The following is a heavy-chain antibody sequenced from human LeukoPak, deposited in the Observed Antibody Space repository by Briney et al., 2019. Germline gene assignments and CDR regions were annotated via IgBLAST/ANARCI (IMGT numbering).Heavy chain of an antibody. Sequence: PGGSLRLSCAASGFIVRSNYMSWLRQAPGKGLQGVSVIYSGGFTYYAGSVMGRFTICRDDSKNTLYLQMHSLSAEDTAVYDCARGEHLYYYGSGRKYYFDYWGQGTLVSVSS. CDR1: GFIVRSNY. V-gene: IGHV3-53*01. D-gene: IGHD3-10*01. CDR2: IYSGGFT. CDR3: ARGEHLYYYGSGRKYYFDY. J-gene: IGHJ4*02.